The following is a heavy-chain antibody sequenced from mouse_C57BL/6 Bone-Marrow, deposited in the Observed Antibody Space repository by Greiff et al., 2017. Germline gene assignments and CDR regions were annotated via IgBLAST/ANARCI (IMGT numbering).Heavy chain of an antibody. V-gene: IGHV3-6*01. D-gene: IGHD3-1*01. CDR2: ISYDGSN. CDR3: ARGLFFDY. J-gene: IGHJ2*01. Sequence: EVKLQESGPGLVKPSQSLSLTCSVTGYSITSGYYWNWIRQFPGNKLEWMGYISYDGSNNYNPSLKNRISITRDTSDNQFFLKLNSVTTEDTATYDCARGLFFDYWGQGTTLTVSS. CDR1: GYSITSGYY.